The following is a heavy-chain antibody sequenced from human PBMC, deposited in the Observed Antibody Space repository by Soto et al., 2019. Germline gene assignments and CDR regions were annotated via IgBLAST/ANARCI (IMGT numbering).Heavy chain of an antibody. J-gene: IGHJ4*02. CDR3: ARAYWDIVSTFFGY. CDR1: GGSISSYY. D-gene: IGHD5-12*01. Sequence: SETLSLTCTVSGGSISSYYWSWIRQPPGKGLEWIGYIYYSGSTNYNPSLKSRVAISVDTSKNQFSLNLSSVTAGGTDVYYCARAYWDIVSTFFGYCGQRTLLTVPS. V-gene: IGHV4-59*01. CDR2: IYYSGST.